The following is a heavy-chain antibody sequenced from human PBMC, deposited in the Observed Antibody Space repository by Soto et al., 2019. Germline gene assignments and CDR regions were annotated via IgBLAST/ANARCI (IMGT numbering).Heavy chain of an antibody. CDR3: ARLRRTTFGTLEI. V-gene: IGHV4-31*03. J-gene: IGHJ3*02. CDR2: IFHTGTT. CDR1: GGSFTSSAYY. D-gene: IGHD3-16*01. Sequence: QVHLQESGPGLVKPSQTLSLTCTVSGGSFTSSAYYWSWIRRLPGKGLEWIGDIFHTGTTNYNPSLKRRVTIAIERSGNQLSPAPRSVTAADTAVYHCARLRRTTFGTLEIWGQGTMVAVSS.